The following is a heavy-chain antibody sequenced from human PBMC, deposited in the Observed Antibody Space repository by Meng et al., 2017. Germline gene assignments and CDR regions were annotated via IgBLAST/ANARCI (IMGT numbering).Heavy chain of an antibody. Sequence: QGHQQGSAPARVKPSGTLSLTCVFSGGSFSDYSWSWIRQPPGKGLEWIGEINHSGSTNYNPSLESRATISVDTSQNNLSLKLSSVTAADSAVYYCARGPTTMAHDFDYWGQGTLVTVSS. CDR1: GGSFSDYS. V-gene: IGHV4-34*01. D-gene: IGHD4-11*01. CDR3: ARGPTTMAHDFDY. J-gene: IGHJ4*02. CDR2: INHSGST.